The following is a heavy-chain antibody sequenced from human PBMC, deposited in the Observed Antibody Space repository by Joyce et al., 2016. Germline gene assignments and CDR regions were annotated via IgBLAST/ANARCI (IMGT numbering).Heavy chain of an antibody. CDR1: GYACISYY. J-gene: IGHJ4*02. CDR2: ISPGGGGT. V-gene: IGHV1-46*01. D-gene: IGHD2-2*01. CDR3: ARALVPAAAFDF. Sequence: QVQLVQSGAEVKKPGASVRVSCKASGYACISYYVHWVRQAPGQGLDWMGIISPGGGGTNYAQKFLGRVTLNRETSTNTVYLDLSSLRSEDTAIYYCARALVPAAAFDFWGQGTLVTVSS.